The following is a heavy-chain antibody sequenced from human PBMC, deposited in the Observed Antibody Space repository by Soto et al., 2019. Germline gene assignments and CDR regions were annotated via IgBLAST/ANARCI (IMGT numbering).Heavy chain of an antibody. J-gene: IGHJ4*02. D-gene: IGHD3-10*01. Sequence: PSETLSLTCTVSGGSISSGGYYWSWIRQHPGKGLEWIGYIYYSGSTYYNPSLKSRVTTSVDTSKNQFSLKLSSVTAADTAVYYCARAAYYYGSGYPTPQKYYLDYWGQGTLVTVSS. CDR2: IYYSGST. V-gene: IGHV4-31*03. CDR3: ARAAYYYGSGYPTPQKYYLDY. CDR1: GGSISSGGYY.